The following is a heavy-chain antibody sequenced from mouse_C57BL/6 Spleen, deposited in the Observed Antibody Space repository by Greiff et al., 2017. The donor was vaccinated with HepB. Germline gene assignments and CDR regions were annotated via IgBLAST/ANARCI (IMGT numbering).Heavy chain of an antibody. J-gene: IGHJ4*01. CDR2: IWSDGST. CDR1: GFSLTSYG. Sequence: VQLQQSGPGLVAPSQSLSITCTVSGFSLTSYGVHWVRQPPGKGLEWLVVIWSDGSTTYNSALKSRLSISKDNSKSQVFLKMNSLQTDDTAMYYCARQSYDYLYYYAMDYWGQGTSVTVSS. CDR3: ARQSYDYLYYYAMDY. D-gene: IGHD2-4*01. V-gene: IGHV2-6-1*01.